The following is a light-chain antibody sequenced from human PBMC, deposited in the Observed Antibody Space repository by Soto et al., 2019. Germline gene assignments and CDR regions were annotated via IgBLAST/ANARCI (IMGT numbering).Light chain of an antibody. J-gene: IGKJ1*01. CDR3: QKYCTAPRT. CDR1: QSVLRSSNNKNY. V-gene: IGKV4-1*01. CDR2: WAS. Sequence: DIVMIQSPDSLAVSLGERATINCKSSQSVLRSSNNKNYSGWFQQKPGQPPKLLIYWASTRESGVPERFSSSASGTDFTPTIGSLKGEDVAVYYYQKYCTAPRTWGQGTKVEMK.